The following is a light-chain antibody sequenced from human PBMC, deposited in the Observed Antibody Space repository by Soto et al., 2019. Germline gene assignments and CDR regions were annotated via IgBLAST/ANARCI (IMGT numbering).Light chain of an antibody. J-gene: IGLJ1*01. CDR3: CSYAGSSTLYV. Sequence: QAVLTQPASVSGSPGHSITISCTGTSSDVGSYNLVSWYQQHPGKAPKLMIYEGSKRPSGVSNRFSGSKSGNTASLTISGLQAEDEADYYCCSYAGSSTLYVFGTGTK. CDR2: EGS. V-gene: IGLV2-23*01. CDR1: SSDVGSYNL.